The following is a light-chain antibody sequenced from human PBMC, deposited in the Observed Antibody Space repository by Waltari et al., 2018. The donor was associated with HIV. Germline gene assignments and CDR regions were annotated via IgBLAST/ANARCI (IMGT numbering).Light chain of an antibody. V-gene: IGKV3-15*01. J-gene: IGKJ2*01. CDR3: QQYENWPYT. CDR2: AAS. CDR1: QNVSTN. Sequence: EIFLTQSPATLSVSPGDRATLSCRASQNVSTNLAWYQFKPGQAPRLLIRAASTRASGVPARFSGSGSGAEFTLAISSLQSEDFALYYCQQYENWPYTFGQGTKVEIK.